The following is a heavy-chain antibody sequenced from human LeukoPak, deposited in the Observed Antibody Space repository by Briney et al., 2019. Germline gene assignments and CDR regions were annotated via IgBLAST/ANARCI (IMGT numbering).Heavy chain of an antibody. V-gene: IGHV1-69*04. CDR3: AIGLHDFETGRDRYFDY. J-gene: IGHJ4*02. Sequence: ASVKVSCKASGGTFSSYAISWVRQAPGQGLEWMGRIIPILGIANYAQKFQGRVTITADKSTSTAYMELSSLRSEDTAVYYCAIGLHDFETGRDRYFDYWGQGTLVTVSS. CDR1: GGTFSSYA. D-gene: IGHD3-10*01. CDR2: IIPILGIA.